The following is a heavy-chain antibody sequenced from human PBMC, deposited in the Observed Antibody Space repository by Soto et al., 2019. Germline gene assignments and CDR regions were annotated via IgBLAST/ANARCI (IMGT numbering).Heavy chain of an antibody. CDR3: AMVDVYVTPSPQDV. Sequence: QVQLVQSGAEVKNPGASVKVSCKASGYTFTRYGIGWARQAPGQGLEWMGWINTYNGNTNYAQNVQGRVTLTTDTSTSTADMERRSLRSNDTAIYYCAMVDVYVTPSPQDVWGQGTTVIVSS. CDR1: GYTFTRYG. V-gene: IGHV1-18*01. CDR2: INTYNGNT. D-gene: IGHD3-16*01. J-gene: IGHJ6*02.